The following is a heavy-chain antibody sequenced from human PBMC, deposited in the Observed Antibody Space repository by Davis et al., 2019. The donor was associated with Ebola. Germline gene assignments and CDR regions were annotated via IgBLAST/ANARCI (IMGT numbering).Heavy chain of an antibody. V-gene: IGHV5-51*01. CDR2: IYPGDSDT. CDR1: GYTFTSYW. CDR3: ARLSSNSWFYGMDV. D-gene: IGHD6-13*01. J-gene: IGHJ6*02. Sequence: GESLKISCKGSGYTFTSYWIGWVRQMPGKGLEWMGIIYPGDSDTRYSPSFQGQVTISVDKSITTAYLQWSSLKASDTAMYYGARLSSNSWFYGMDVWGQGTTVAVSS.